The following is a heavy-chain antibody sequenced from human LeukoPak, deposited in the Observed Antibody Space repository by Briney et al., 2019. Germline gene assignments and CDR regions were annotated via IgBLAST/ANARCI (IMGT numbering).Heavy chain of an antibody. J-gene: IGHJ4*02. V-gene: IGHV4-59*01. CDR2: IYYSGST. CDR1: GGSISSYY. D-gene: IGHD1-26*01. Sequence: SETLSLTCTVSGGSISSYYWGWIRQPPGKGLEWIGYIYYSGSTNYNPSLKSRVTISVDTFKNQFSLKLSSVTAADTAVYYCARVAWESLDYWGQGTLVTVSS. CDR3: ARVAWESLDY.